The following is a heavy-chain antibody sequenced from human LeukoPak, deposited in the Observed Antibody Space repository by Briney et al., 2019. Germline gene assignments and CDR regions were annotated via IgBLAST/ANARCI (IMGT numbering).Heavy chain of an antibody. CDR3: AKDLGYYFDY. V-gene: IGHV3-23*01. J-gene: IGHJ4*02. D-gene: IGHD3-16*01. Sequence: GGSLRLSCAASGFTFSSYAMSWVRQAPGKGLVWVSAIRGSGGSTYYADSVKGRFTISRDNSKNTLYLQMNSLRAEDTAVYYCAKDLGYYFDYWGQGTLVTVSS. CDR1: GFTFSSYA. CDR2: IRGSGGST.